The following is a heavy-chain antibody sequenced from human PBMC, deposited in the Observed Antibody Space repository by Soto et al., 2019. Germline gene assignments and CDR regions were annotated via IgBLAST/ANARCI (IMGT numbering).Heavy chain of an antibody. CDR1: GGSINTFY. J-gene: IGHJ4*02. CDR2: IFSSGST. D-gene: IGHD5-18*01. Sequence: SETLSLTCTVSGGSINTFYWSWVRQPAGKGLEWIGRIFSSGSTSFNPSLESRVAMSVDTSKNHFSLNLSSVTAADMAAYYCAREGSYSADNFAHVIQLWSFDVWGQGALVTVSS. V-gene: IGHV4-4*07. CDR3: AREGSYSADNFAHVIQLWSFDV.